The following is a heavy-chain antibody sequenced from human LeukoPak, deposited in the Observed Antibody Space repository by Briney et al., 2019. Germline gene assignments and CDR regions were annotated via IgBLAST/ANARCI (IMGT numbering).Heavy chain of an antibody. CDR3: ARQRRYCSGDSCYQRTFDF. CDR1: GFIFSNYW. CDR2: IKQDGSEK. J-gene: IGHJ4*02. Sequence: GGSLRLSCAASGFIFSNYWMSWVRQAPGKGLEWVANIKQDGSEKYCVDSVKGRFTISRDNAKNSVYMQMNSLRAEDTAVYSCARQRRYCSGDSCYQRTFDFWGQGTLVTVSS. V-gene: IGHV3-7*01. D-gene: IGHD2-15*01.